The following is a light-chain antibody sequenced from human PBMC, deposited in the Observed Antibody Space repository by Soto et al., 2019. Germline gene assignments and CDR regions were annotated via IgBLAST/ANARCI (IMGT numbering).Light chain of an antibody. Sequence: EIVLTQSPGTLSLSPGERATLSCRASQTVSSSYLAWYQQKPGQAPRLLIYGASSRATGIPDRFSGSGSGTDFTLTISRLEPEDFAVYYCQQYGSYRYTLGQGTRQEIK. CDR3: QQYGSYRYT. J-gene: IGKJ2*01. V-gene: IGKV3-20*01. CDR2: GAS. CDR1: QTVSSSY.